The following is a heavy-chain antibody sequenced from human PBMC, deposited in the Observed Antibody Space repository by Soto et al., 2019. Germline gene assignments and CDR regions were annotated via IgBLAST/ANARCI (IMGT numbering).Heavy chain of an antibody. J-gene: IGHJ4*02. Sequence: QVQLVQSGTEVKKPGSSVKVPCKASGGTFRNYPINWVRQAPGQGLEWMGSIFPLTDIPDYAQNFQARLTISADKSTSTAYMELSSLTSDDTAMYFCARGPLVVVNYFESWGQGTLVTVSS. V-gene: IGHV1-69*02. CDR3: ARGPLVVVNYFES. D-gene: IGHD2-2*01. CDR1: GGTFRNYP. CDR2: IFPLTDIP.